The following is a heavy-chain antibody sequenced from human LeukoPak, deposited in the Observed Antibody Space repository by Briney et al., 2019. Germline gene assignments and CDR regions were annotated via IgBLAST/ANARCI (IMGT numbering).Heavy chain of an antibody. Sequence: GGSLRLSCAASGFTFSSYAMSWVRQAPGKGLEWVSAISGGGGSTYYADSVKGRFTISRDNSKNTLYLQMNSLRAKDTAVYYCEKDSRVGDDYFYYWGKVTMVT. D-gene: IGHD5-24*01. J-gene: IGHJ4*02. V-gene: IGHV3-23*01. CDR2: ISGGGGST. CDR3: EKDSRVGDDYFYY. CDR1: GFTFSSYA.